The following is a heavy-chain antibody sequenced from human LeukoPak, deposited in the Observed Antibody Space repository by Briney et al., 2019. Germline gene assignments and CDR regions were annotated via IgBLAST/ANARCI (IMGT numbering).Heavy chain of an antibody. V-gene: IGHV4-39*07. CDR3: ARGPANWFDP. Sequence: ASETLSLTCTVSGGSISSSSYYWGWIRQPPGKGLEWIGSIYYSGSTYYNPSLKSRVTISVDTSKNQFSLKLSSVTAADTAVYYCARGPANWFDPWGQGTLVTVSS. CDR2: IYYSGST. J-gene: IGHJ5*02. CDR1: GGSISSSSYY.